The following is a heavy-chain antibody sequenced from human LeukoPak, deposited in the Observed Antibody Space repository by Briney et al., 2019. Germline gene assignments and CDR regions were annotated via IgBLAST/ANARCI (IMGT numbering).Heavy chain of an antibody. CDR1: GGSISSYY. V-gene: IGHV4-59*12. Sequence: SETLSLTCTVSGGSISSYYWSWIRQPPGKGLEWIGYIYHSGSTYYNPSLKSRVTISVDRSKNQFSLKLSSVTAADTAVYYCASFCSTSCYDPPFAFDIWGQGTMVTVSS. D-gene: IGHD2-2*01. CDR2: IYHSGST. J-gene: IGHJ3*02. CDR3: ASFCSTSCYDPPFAFDI.